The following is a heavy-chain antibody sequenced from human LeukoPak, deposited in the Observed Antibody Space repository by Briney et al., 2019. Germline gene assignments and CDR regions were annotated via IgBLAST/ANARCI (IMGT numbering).Heavy chain of an antibody. V-gene: IGHV4-59*01. D-gene: IGHD6-13*01. Sequence: PSETLSLTCTVSGGSMSGYFWSWIRQPPGKGLEWIGYIYYSGSTNYNPSLKSRVTISVDTSKNQFSLKLSSVTAAETAVYYCARSITSSWYGDFQHWGQGTLVTVSS. CDR1: GGSMSGYF. CDR2: IYYSGST. CDR3: ARSITSSWYGDFQH. J-gene: IGHJ1*01.